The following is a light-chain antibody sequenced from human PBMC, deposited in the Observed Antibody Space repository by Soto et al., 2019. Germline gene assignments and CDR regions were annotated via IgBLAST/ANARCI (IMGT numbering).Light chain of an antibody. CDR2: DVS. J-gene: IGLJ1*01. CDR3: CSYAGSYKGYV. V-gene: IGLV2-11*01. Sequence: QSALTQPRSVSGSPGQSVTISCTGTSRDVGGYNYVSWYQQHPGKAPKFMIYDVSKRPSGVPDRFSGSKSGNTASLTISGLQAEDEADYYCCSYAGSYKGYVFGSGTKLTVL. CDR1: SRDVGGYNY.